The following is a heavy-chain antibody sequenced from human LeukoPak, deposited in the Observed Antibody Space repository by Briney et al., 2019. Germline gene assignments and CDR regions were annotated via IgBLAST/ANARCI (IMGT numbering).Heavy chain of an antibody. CDR1: GYTFTGYY. Sequence: ASVKVSCKASGYTFTGYYMHWVRQAPGQGLEWMGWINPNSGGTNYAQKFQGRVTMTRDTSISTAYMELSRLRSDDTAVYYCARGYYYDSSGPISWSQGTLVTVSS. D-gene: IGHD3-22*01. V-gene: IGHV1-2*02. CDR3: ARGYYYDSSGPIS. J-gene: IGHJ4*02. CDR2: INPNSGGT.